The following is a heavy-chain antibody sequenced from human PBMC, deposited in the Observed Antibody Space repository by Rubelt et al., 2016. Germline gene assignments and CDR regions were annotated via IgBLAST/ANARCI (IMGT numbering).Heavy chain of an antibody. V-gene: IGHV4-38-2*02. CDR3: ARPTGASSASGSFLV. CDR2: FFHDGST. Sequence: QVQLQESGPGLVKPSETLSLTCTVSGYSINNGYYWGWIRQPPGKGLEWIASFFHDGSTKYNPSLKSRVTISKDGSTNQFSLNRSSVPAADTAVYYCARPTGASSASGSFLVWGQGTLVTVSS. J-gene: IGHJ4*02. CDR1: GYSINNGYY. D-gene: IGHD3-10*01.